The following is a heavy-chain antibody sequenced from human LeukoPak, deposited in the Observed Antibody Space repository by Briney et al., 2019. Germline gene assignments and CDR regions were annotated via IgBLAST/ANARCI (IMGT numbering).Heavy chain of an antibody. D-gene: IGHD4-17*01. J-gene: IGHJ4*02. CDR2: ISYDGSHK. CDR3: ARAPMTTEDY. CDR1: GFTFSSYA. V-gene: IGHV3-30*04. Sequence: AGGSLRLSCAASGFTFSSYAMHWVRQAPGKGLEWVALISYDGSHKYYADSVKGRFTISRDNSKNTLYLQMNSLRAEDTAVYYCARAPMTTEDYWGQGTLVTVSS.